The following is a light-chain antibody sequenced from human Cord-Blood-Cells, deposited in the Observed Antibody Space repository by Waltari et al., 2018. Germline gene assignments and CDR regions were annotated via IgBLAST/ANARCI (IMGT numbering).Light chain of an antibody. CDR1: QSISSY. CDR3: PQSYSTPCT. V-gene: IGKV1-39*01. CDR2: AAS. J-gene: IGKJ1*01. Sequence: DIQMTQSPSSLSASVGDRVTITCRASQSISSYLNWYQQTPGKATKLLIYAASSLQSGVPSRFSCSGSGTVFSLTIISLQPADFATYYCPQSYSTPCTFGQGTKVEIK.